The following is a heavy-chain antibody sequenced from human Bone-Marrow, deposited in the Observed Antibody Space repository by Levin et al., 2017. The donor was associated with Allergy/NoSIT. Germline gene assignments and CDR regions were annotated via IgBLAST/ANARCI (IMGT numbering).Heavy chain of an antibody. J-gene: IGHJ5*02. CDR1: GFSFSNYG. D-gene: IGHD5-12*01. CDR3: AKDRGHSGYDNWFDP. V-gene: IGHV3-30*18. Sequence: PGESLKISCAASGFSFSNYGMHWVRQAPGKGLEWVAVISYDGSRKYYADSVKGRFTISRDNSKNTLYLQVISLRPEDTAVYYCAKDRGHSGYDNWFDPWGQGTLVTVSS. CDR2: ISYDGSRK.